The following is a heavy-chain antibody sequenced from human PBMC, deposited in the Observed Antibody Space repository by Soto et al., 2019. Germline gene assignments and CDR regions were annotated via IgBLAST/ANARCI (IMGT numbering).Heavy chain of an antibody. D-gene: IGHD4-17*01. CDR2: IDPTDSYT. Sequence: GVSLKNWCSGAEGSCASYWISRVSKMPGKGLEWMGMIDPTDSYTNYSPSFEGHVTISADKTISTAYLQWSSLKASDTAMYYCARHEGYGDYEAWFDPWGQRTLVTVSS. J-gene: IGHJ5*02. V-gene: IGHV5-10-1*01. CDR1: EGSCASYW. CDR3: ARHEGYGDYEAWFDP.